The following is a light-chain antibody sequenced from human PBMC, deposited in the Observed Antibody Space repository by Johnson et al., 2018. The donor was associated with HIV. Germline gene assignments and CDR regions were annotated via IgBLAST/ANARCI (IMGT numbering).Light chain of an antibody. CDR1: SSNIGNNF. Sequence: QSVLTQPPSVSAAPGQKVTVSCSGSSSNIGNNFVSWYQQVPGTAPKLLIYDTDKRPSGIPDRYSGSKSGTSATLAISGLQTVDEADYYCGTWDNSLSAGVFGSGTKVTVL. CDR3: GTWDNSLSAGV. J-gene: IGLJ1*01. V-gene: IGLV1-51*01. CDR2: DTD.